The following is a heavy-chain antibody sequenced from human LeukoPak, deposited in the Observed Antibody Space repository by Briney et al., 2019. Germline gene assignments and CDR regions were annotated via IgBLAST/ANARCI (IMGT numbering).Heavy chain of an antibody. CDR1: SGSFSGYY. CDR2: INHSGST. J-gene: IGHJ4*02. Sequence: PSETLSLTCAVYSGSFSGYYWTWIRQPPGKGLEWIGEINHSGSTNYNPSLKSRVTISVDTSKNQFSLKLSSVTAADTAVYYCARGDDSSGYLHLFDFWGQGILVTVSS. D-gene: IGHD3-22*01. CDR3: ARGDDSSGYLHLFDF. V-gene: IGHV4-34*01.